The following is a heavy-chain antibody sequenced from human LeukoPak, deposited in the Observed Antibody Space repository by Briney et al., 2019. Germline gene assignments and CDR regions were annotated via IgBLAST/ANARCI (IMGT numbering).Heavy chain of an antibody. J-gene: IGHJ4*02. CDR2: MSGSGVTT. V-gene: IGHV3-23*01. Sequence: GGSLRLSCAASGFTFSSFGMSWVRQAPGKGLEWVSGMSGSGVTTYYTDSGRGRFTISRDNSKDTLYLQMNSLRAEDTAVYYCAKDSMVRGVIIPIWGQGTLVTVSS. CDR1: GFTFSSFG. CDR3: AKDSMVRGVIIPI. D-gene: IGHD3-10*01.